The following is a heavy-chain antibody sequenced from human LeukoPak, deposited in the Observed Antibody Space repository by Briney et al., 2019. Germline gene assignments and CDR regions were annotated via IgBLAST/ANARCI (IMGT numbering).Heavy chain of an antibody. CDR1: GGTFSIYA. CDR2: IIPIFGTA. Sequence: SVKVSCKASGGTFSIYAISWVRQAPGQGLEWMGGIIPIFGTANYAQKFQGRVTITADESTSTAYMELSSLRSEDTAVYYCARDRLPGYSYGLFDYWGQGTLVTVSS. D-gene: IGHD5-18*01. J-gene: IGHJ4*02. CDR3: ARDRLPGYSYGLFDY. V-gene: IGHV1-69*13.